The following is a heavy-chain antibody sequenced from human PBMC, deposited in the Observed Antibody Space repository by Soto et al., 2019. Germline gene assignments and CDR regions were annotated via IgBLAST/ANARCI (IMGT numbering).Heavy chain of an antibody. CDR3: ARGVVSTGYFDY. CDR1: GFTFSDHY. CDR2: SRDKVHSHTT. Sequence: EVQLAESGGGLVQPGGSLRLSCAASGFTFSDHYMDWVRQAPGKGLEWVGRSRDKVHSHTTEYAASVKGRFTISRSDSENSLYLQMYSLKTEDTAVYYCARGVVSTGYFDYWGQGTLVTVSS. D-gene: IGHD5-12*01. V-gene: IGHV3-72*01. J-gene: IGHJ4*02.